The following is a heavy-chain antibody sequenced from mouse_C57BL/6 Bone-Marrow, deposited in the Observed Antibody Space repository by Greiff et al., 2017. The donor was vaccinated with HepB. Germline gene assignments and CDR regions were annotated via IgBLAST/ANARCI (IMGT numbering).Heavy chain of an antibody. CDR1: GYSFTSYY. CDR3: ASPLHYYGSSPPGY. J-gene: IGHJ2*01. D-gene: IGHD1-1*01. V-gene: IGHV1-66*01. Sequence: QVQLQQSGPELVKPGASVKISCKASGYSFTSYYIHWVKQRPGQGLEWIGWIYPGSGNTKYNEKFKGKATLTADTSSSTAYMQLSSLTSEDSAVYYCASPLHYYGSSPPGYWGQGTTLTVSS. CDR2: IYPGSGNT.